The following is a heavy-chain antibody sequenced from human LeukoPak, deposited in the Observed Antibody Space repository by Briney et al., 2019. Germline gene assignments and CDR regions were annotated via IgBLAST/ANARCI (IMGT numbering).Heavy chain of an antibody. CDR2: FIPIFGTA. Sequence: SVKVSCKASGGTFSSYAISWVRQAPGQRLEWMGGFIPIFGTANYAQKFQGRVTITTDESTSTAYMELSSLRSEDTAVYYCARVPRVDDFWSGYYTGSWFDPWGQGTLVTVSS. V-gene: IGHV1-69*05. D-gene: IGHD3-3*01. CDR3: ARVPRVDDFWSGYYTGSWFDP. J-gene: IGHJ5*02. CDR1: GGTFSSYA.